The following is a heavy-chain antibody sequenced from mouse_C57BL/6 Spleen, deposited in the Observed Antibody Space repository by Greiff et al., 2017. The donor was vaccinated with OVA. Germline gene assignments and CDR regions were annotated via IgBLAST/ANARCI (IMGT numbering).Heavy chain of an antibody. CDR3: ARGAIYYGTTWFAY. Sequence: VQLQQSGAELVRPGASVTLSCKASGYTFTDYEMHWVKQTPVHGLEWIGAIDPETGGTAYNQKFKGKAILTADKSSSTAYMELRSLTSEDSAVYSGARGAIYYGTTWFAYWGQGTLVTVSA. J-gene: IGHJ3*01. V-gene: IGHV1-15*01. CDR1: GYTFTDYE. D-gene: IGHD2-1*01. CDR2: IDPETGGT.